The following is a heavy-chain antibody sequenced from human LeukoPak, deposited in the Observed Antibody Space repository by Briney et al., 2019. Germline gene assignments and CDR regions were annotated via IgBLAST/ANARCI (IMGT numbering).Heavy chain of an antibody. D-gene: IGHD3-22*01. CDR2: IYYSGST. V-gene: IGHV4-59*01. J-gene: IGHJ4*02. CDR3: ARETYYYDSSGYYLRYFDS. CDR1: GGSISSYY. Sequence: PSETLSLTCTVSGGSISSYYWSWIRQPPGKGLEWIGYIYYSGSTNYNPSLKSRVTISVDTSKNQFSLKLSSVTAADTAVYYCARETYYYDSSGYYLRYFDSWGQGTLVTVSS.